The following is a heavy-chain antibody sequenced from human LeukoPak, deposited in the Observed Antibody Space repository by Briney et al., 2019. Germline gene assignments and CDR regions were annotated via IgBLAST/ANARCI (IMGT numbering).Heavy chain of an antibody. CDR3: ARYSRSGGGY. CDR2: IIPIFGTA. V-gene: IGHV1-69*13. CDR1: RYTFTGYY. J-gene: IGHJ4*02. D-gene: IGHD6-13*01. Sequence: AASVKVSCKASRYTFTGYYMHWVRQAPGQGLEWMGGIIPIFGTANYAQKFQGRVTITADESTSTAYMELSSLRSEDTAVYYCARYSRSGGGYWGQGTLVTVSS.